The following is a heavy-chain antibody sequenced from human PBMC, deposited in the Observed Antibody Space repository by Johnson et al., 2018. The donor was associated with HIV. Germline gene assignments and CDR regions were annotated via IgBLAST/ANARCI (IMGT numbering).Heavy chain of an antibody. D-gene: IGHD6-6*01. Sequence: VQLVESGGGLVQPGGSLRLSCAASGFTVSSNYMSWVRQAPGKGLEWVSVIYSGGSTYYADSVKGRFTISRDNSKNTLYLQMNSLRAEDTAVYYCARAGSSSSGPRAFDIWGQGTMVTVSP. J-gene: IGHJ3*02. CDR1: GFTVSSNY. CDR2: IYSGGST. V-gene: IGHV3-66*01. CDR3: ARAGSSSSGPRAFDI.